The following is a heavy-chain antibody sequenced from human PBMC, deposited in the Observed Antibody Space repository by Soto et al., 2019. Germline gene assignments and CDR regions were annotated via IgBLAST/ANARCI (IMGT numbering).Heavy chain of an antibody. Sequence: SETLSLTCTVSGASISTYYGSSIGHPPGKGLEWLGNIFSSGSANYNPSLKSRVTISVDTSKNQFSLKLKSVTAADTAVYYCARGTTYSGSPKLDDWGPGTLVTVSS. CDR3: ARGTTYSGSPKLDD. D-gene: IGHD1-26*01. J-gene: IGHJ4*02. CDR2: IFSSGSA. CDR1: GASISTYY. V-gene: IGHV4-59*01.